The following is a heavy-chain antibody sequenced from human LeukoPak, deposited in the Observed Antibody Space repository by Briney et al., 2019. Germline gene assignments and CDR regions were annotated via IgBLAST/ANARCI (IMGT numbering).Heavy chain of an antibody. Sequence: PSGTLSLTCAVSGGFIRSSTWWGWVRLPPGKGLEWIGEIFHSGSTNFNPPLKSRLTMSVDESNHHFSLKLTSVTAADTAVYYCASGGLVSRYLDHWGQGTLVTVSS. CDR2: IFHSGST. J-gene: IGHJ4*02. D-gene: IGHD3-9*01. V-gene: IGHV4-4*02. CDR3: ASGGLVSRYLDH. CDR1: GGFIRSSTW.